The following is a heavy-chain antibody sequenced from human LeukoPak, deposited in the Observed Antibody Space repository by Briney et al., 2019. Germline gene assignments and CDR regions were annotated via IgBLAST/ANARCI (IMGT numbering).Heavy chain of an antibody. CDR3: AREVPGAMNAFDI. V-gene: IGHV3-21*01. Sequence: GGSLRLSCAASGFTFSSYSMNWVRQAPGKGLEWVSSISSSSSYIYYADSVKGRFTISRDNAKNSLYLQMDSLRAEDTALYYCAREVPGAMNAFDIWGQGTMVTVSS. J-gene: IGHJ3*02. CDR1: GFTFSSYS. CDR2: ISSSSSYI. D-gene: IGHD2-2*01.